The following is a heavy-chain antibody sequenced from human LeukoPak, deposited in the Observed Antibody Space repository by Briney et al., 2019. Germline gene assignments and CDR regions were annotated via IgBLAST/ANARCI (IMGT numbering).Heavy chain of an antibody. V-gene: IGHV4-38-2*02. CDR1: DYSISSGFF. D-gene: IGHD3-22*01. Sequence: SETLSLTCTVSDYSISSGFFWGWVRQSPGKGLEWIGNIYRTGSTNYHPSLKSRVTISVDTSKNQFSLKLNSVTAADTAVYYCASSPVEFSYDGSGYYPYGFDYWGQGTLVTVSS. J-gene: IGHJ4*02. CDR2: IYRTGST. CDR3: ASSPVEFSYDGSGYYPYGFDY.